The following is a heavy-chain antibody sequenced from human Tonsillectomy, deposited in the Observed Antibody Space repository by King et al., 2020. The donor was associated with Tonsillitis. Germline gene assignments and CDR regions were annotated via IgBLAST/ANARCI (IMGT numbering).Heavy chain of an antibody. V-gene: IGHV4-31*11. CDR1: GGSISSGAYY. CDR2: IYYSGST. CDR3: ARVITAAVYLDY. Sequence: QVQLQESGPGLVKAPQTLSLTCAVSGGSISSGAYYWSWIRQHPGKGLEGIGFIYYSGSTYYNPSLKSRVTISVDTSKNQFSLNLSSVTAADTAVYYCARVITAAVYLDYWGQGTLVTVSS. D-gene: IGHD6-13*01. J-gene: IGHJ4*02.